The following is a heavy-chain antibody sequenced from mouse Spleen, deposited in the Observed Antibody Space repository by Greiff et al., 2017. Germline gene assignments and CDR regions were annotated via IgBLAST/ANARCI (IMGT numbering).Heavy chain of an antibody. V-gene: IGHV7-3*01. Sequence: EVKLVESGGGLVQPGGSLSLSCAASGFTFTDYYMSWVRQPPGKALEWLGFIRNKANGYTTEYSASVKGRFTISRDNSQSILYLQMNALRAEDSATYYCASSYYGSSYGFAYWGQGTLVTVSA. D-gene: IGHD1-1*01. CDR1: GFTFTDYY. J-gene: IGHJ3*01. CDR2: IRNKANGYTT. CDR3: ASSYYGSSYGFAY.